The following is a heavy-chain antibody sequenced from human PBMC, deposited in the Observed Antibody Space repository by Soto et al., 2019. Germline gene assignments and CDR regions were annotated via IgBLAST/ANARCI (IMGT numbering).Heavy chain of an antibody. D-gene: IGHD5-12*01. V-gene: IGHV1-69*01. CDR2: IIPICGTA. Sequence: QVQLVQSGADVKKPGSSVKVSCKASGGTFSSYAISWVRQAPGQGLEWMGGIIPICGTANYAQKFQGRVTITADESTSTAYMELSSLRSEDTAVYYCARDRGYAKGDNWFDPWGQGTLVTVSS. CDR1: GGTFSSYA. CDR3: ARDRGYAKGDNWFDP. J-gene: IGHJ5*02.